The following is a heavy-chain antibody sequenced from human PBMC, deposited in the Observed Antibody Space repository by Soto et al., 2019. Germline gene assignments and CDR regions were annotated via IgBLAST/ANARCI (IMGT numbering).Heavy chain of an antibody. CDR1: GFTFDNYA. D-gene: IGHD6-25*01. CDR2: VSWDSGSI. J-gene: IGHJ4*02. V-gene: IGHV3-9*01. CDR3: AKDAAYYFDY. Sequence: GGSLRLSCSASGFTFDNYAMHWVRQAPGKGLEWVSGVSWDSGSIDYADSVRGRFTISRDNARNSLYLRISSLRPEDTALYYCAKDAAYYFDYWGRGTLVTVSS.